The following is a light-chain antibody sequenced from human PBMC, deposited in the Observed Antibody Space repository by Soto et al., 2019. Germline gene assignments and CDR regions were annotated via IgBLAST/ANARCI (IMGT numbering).Light chain of an antibody. CDR1: SSDVGGYNY. Sequence: QSALTQPRSVSGSPGQSVTISCTGTSSDVGGYNYVSWYQQHPGKAPKLTIYDVSKRPSGVPDRFSGSKSGNTASLTISGLQADDEADYYCCSYAGSYVFGTGTKLTVL. CDR3: CSYAGSYV. V-gene: IGLV2-11*01. CDR2: DVS. J-gene: IGLJ1*01.